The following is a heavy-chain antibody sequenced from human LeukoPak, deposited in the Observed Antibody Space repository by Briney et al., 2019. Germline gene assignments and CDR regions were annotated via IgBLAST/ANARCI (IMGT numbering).Heavy chain of an antibody. CDR2: ISGYNGKT. V-gene: IGHV1-18*01. D-gene: IGHD3-16*01. J-gene: IGHJ4*02. CDR3: ARALSAGSYDEPLH. Sequence: ASVKVSCKASGYTFTNYGITWVRQAPGQGLEWMGWISGYNGKTYYAQKLQGRVTMTTDTSTSTAYMELRSLRSDDTAVYYCARALSAGSYDEPLHWGQGTLVSVSS. CDR1: GYTFTNYG.